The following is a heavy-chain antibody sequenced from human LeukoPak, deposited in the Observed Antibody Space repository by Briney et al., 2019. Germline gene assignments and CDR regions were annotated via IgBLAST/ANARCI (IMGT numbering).Heavy chain of an antibody. CDR3: ATDRLDSGSYRTFDY. D-gene: IGHD1-26*01. J-gene: IGHJ4*02. CDR1: GYTFTSYG. Sequence: GASVKVSCKASGYTFTSYGISWVRQAPGQGLEWMGWISAYNGNTNYAQKLQGRVTMTTDTSTSTAYMELRSLRSDDTAVYYCATDRLDSGSYRTFDYWGQGTLVTVSS. V-gene: IGHV1-18*01. CDR2: ISAYNGNT.